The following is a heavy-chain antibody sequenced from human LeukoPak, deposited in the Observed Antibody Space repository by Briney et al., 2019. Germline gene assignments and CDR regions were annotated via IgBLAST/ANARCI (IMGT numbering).Heavy chain of an antibody. CDR1: GFTFSSYA. J-gene: IGHJ6*02. CDR3: AKDPLAVAGYYYYYGMDV. Sequence: GGSLRLSCAASGFTFSSYAMSWVRQAPGKGLEWVSAISGSGGSTYYADSVKGRFTISRDNSKNTLYLQMNSLRAEDTAVYYCAKDPLAVAGYYYYYGMDVWGQGTTVTVSS. D-gene: IGHD6-19*01. V-gene: IGHV3-23*01. CDR2: ISGSGGST.